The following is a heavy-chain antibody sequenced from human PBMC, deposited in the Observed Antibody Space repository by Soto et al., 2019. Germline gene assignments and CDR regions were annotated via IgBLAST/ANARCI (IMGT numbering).Heavy chain of an antibody. D-gene: IGHD1-1*01. CDR2: ISSSSSTI. Sequence: EVQLVESGGGLVQPGGSLRLSCAASGFTFSSYNMNWVRQAPGKGLEWVSYISSSSSTIFYADSVKGRFTISRDNAKNSLYRQMNSLRDEDTAVYYCARGLDLNYCDCWGQGTLVTVSS. V-gene: IGHV3-48*02. CDR3: ARGLDLNYCDC. CDR1: GFTFSSYN. J-gene: IGHJ4*02.